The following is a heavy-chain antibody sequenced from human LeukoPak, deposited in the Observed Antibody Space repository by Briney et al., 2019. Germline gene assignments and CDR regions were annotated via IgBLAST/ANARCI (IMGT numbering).Heavy chain of an antibody. CDR2: ISNSGAST. V-gene: IGHV3-23*01. J-gene: IGHJ4*02. CDR1: GSTFSSYA. CDR3: AKGVVVAPDVTPFDY. D-gene: IGHD2-2*01. Sequence: GGSLRLSCAASGSTFSSYAMSWVRQAPGKGLEWVSVISNSGASTDYADSVKGRFTISRDNSKNTLYLQMNSLRAEDTAVYYCAKGVVVAPDVTPFDYWGQGTLVTVSS.